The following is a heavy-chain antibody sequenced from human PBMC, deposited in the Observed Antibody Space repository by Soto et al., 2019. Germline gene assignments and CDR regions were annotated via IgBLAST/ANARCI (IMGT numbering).Heavy chain of an antibody. CDR2: IIPIFGTA. V-gene: IGHV1-69*01. Sequence: QVQLVQSGAEVKKPGSSVKVSCKASGGTFSSYAISWVRQAPGQGLEWMGGIIPIFGTANYAQKFQARVPITADESTSTAYMELSSLRSEDTAVYYCARAPYDFWSGYDKRALAYYGMDVWGQGTTVTVSS. CDR3: ARAPYDFWSGYDKRALAYYGMDV. D-gene: IGHD3-3*01. J-gene: IGHJ6*02. CDR1: GGTFSSYA.